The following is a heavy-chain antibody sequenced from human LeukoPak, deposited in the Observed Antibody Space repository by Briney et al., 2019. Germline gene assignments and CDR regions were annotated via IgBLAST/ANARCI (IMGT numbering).Heavy chain of an antibody. CDR3: AREGPLASYYYMDV. V-gene: IGHV3-23*01. D-gene: IGHD1-26*01. J-gene: IGHJ6*03. CDR2: ISDGGSIT. CDR1: GFTFSSYG. Sequence: GGSLRLSCAASGFTFSSYGMSWVRQAPGKGLEWVSAISDGGSITYYADSVEGRFTISRDNSKNTLYLQMNSLRAEDTAVYYCAREGPLASYYYMDVWGKGTTVTVSS.